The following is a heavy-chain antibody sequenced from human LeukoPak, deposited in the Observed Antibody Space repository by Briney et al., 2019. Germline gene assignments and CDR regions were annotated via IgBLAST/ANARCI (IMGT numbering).Heavy chain of an antibody. CDR2: ISSSSSYI. J-gene: IGHJ4*02. V-gene: IGHV3-21*01. Sequence: GGSLTLSCPASGFTFSSYSMNWLRQAAGKGLEWVSSISSSSSYIYYADSVKGRFTISRDNAKNSLYLQMNSLRVENTAVYYCARTSEGYWGQGTLVSVSS. CDR1: GFTFSSYS. CDR3: ARTSEGY.